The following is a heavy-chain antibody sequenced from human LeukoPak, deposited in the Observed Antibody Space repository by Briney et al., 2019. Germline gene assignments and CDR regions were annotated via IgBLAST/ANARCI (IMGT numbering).Heavy chain of an antibody. D-gene: IGHD3-3*01. CDR2: ISGSGGST. CDR1: GFSFSTYA. J-gene: IGHJ4*02. CDR3: ASGPPFLKYFEY. V-gene: IGHV3-23*01. Sequence: PGGSLRLSCAASGFSFSTYAMNWVRQAPGKGLEWVSGISGSGGSTDYADSVKGRFTISRDDSNNALYLQMHSLRAEDTALYYCASGPPFLKYFEYWGQGTLVTVSS.